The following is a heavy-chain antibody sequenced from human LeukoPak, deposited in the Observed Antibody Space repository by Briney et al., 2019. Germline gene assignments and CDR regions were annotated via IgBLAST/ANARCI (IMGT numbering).Heavy chain of an antibody. CDR1: GYTFTGYY. V-gene: IGHV1-2*02. Sequence: ASVKVSCKASGYTFTGYYMHWVRQAPGQGREWMGWIYPYSGGTNYVRKFQGRVTMTTDTSISTAYMELSRLRSDDPAVYYCARATGYCSGGSCYDGDYWGQGTLVTVPS. D-gene: IGHD2-15*01. J-gene: IGHJ4*02. CDR3: ARATGYCSGGSCYDGDY. CDR2: IYPYSGGT.